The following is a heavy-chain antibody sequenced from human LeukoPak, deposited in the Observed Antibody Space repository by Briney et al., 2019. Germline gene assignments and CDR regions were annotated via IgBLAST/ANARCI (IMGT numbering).Heavy chain of an antibody. J-gene: IGHJ4*02. CDR3: ERWSYSSSSSVDY. CDR2: INSDGRTT. Sequence: PGGSLRLSCAASGFSFSSYWMHWVRQAPGKGLVWVSRINSDGRTTSCADSVKGRFTISRDNPKNTLYLHMNSQRAEHTAVYYCERWSYSSSSSVDYWGQGTLVTVSS. D-gene: IGHD6-6*01. CDR1: GFSFSSYW. V-gene: IGHV3-74*01.